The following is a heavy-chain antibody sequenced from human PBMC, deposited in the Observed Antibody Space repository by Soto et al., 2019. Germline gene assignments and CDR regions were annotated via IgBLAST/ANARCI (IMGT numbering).Heavy chain of an antibody. J-gene: IGHJ6*02. Sequence: EVQLVESGGGLVQPGGSLRLSCAASGFTFSSYSMNWVRQAPGKGLEWVSYISSSSSTIYYADSVKGRFTISRDNAKNSLYLQMNSLRDEDTAVYYCARVSDGHYWNGMDVWGQGTTVTVSS. D-gene: IGHD4-17*01. CDR3: ARVSDGHYWNGMDV. V-gene: IGHV3-48*02. CDR1: GFTFSSYS. CDR2: ISSSSSTI.